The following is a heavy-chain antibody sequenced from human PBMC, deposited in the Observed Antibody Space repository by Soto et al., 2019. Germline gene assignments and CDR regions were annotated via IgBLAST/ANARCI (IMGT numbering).Heavy chain of an antibody. J-gene: IGHJ6*02. CDR1: GYTFTSYY. Sequence: QVQLVQSGAEVKKPGASVKVSCKASGYTFTSYYMHWVRQAPGQGLEWMGIINPSGGSTSYAQKCQGRVTMTRDTSTSTVYMELSSLRSEDTAVYYCARDRVGATDYYYGMDVWGQGTTVTVSS. V-gene: IGHV1-46*01. CDR2: INPSGGST. CDR3: ARDRVGATDYYYGMDV. D-gene: IGHD1-26*01.